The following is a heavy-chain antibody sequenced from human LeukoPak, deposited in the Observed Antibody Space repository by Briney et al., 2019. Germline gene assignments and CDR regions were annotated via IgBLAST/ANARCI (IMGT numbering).Heavy chain of an antibody. CDR2: ISSDGSNK. Sequence: GGSLRLSCAASGFTFSRYNMNWVRQAPGKGLEWVAVISSDGSNKYYADSVKGRFTISRDISKSMIYLQMNSLRAEDTAVYYCAKSGTTSSWSPRVKTYFDYWGQGTLVTVSS. CDR1: GFTFSRYN. D-gene: IGHD6-13*01. CDR3: AKSGTTSSWSPRVKTYFDY. V-gene: IGHV3-30*18. J-gene: IGHJ4*02.